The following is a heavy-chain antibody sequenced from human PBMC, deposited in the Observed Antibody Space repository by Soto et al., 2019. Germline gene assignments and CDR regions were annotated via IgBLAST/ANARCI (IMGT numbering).Heavy chain of an antibody. V-gene: IGHV3-23*01. J-gene: IGHJ4*02. CDR1: GFTFSSYA. CDR2: ISGSGGST. Sequence: GVLRLSCAASGFTFSSYAMSWVRQALGKGLEWVSGISGSGGSTYYADSVKGRFTISRDNSKNTLYLQMNSLRAEDTAVYYCAKEENTFSFAYRGQGTPVTASS. CDR3: AKEENTFSFAY. D-gene: IGHD3-3*01.